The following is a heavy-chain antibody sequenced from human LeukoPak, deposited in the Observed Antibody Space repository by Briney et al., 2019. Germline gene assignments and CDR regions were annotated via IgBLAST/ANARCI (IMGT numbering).Heavy chain of an antibody. CDR2: ISAYNGNT. D-gene: IGHD5-24*01. Sequence: VASVKVPCTASGYTFTSYVISGVRQAPGQGVEWMGWISAYNGNTNYAQKLQGRVTMTTDTSTSTAYMELRSLRSDDTAVYYCARRRSGRDGYNFGYWGQGTLVTVSS. CDR3: ARRRSGRDGYNFGY. J-gene: IGHJ4*02. CDR1: GYTFTSYV. V-gene: IGHV1-18*01.